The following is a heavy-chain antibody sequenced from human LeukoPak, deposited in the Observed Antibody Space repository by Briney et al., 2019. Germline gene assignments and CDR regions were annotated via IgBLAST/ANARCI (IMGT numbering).Heavy chain of an antibody. CDR2: ISWDGGGT. J-gene: IGHJ4*02. V-gene: IGHV3-43D*03. CDR1: GFTFDDYA. Sequence: GGSLRLSCAASGFTFDDYAMHWVRQAPGKGLEWVSLISWDGGGTYYADTVKGRFTISRDNAKNSLYLQMNSLRAEDTAVYYCARGSLVHYYGSGSYRIRAGFDSWGQGTLVTVSS. CDR3: ARGSLVHYYGSGSYRIRAGFDS. D-gene: IGHD3-10*01.